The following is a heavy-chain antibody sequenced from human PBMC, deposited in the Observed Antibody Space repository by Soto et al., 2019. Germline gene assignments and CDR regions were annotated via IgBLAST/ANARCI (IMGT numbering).Heavy chain of an antibody. J-gene: IGHJ6*03. Sequence: SLRLSCAASGFTFSSYAMSWVRQAPGKGLEWVLAISGSGGSTYYADSVKGRFTISRDNSKNTLYLQMNSLRAEDTAVYYCARRRLGRAAAGTKEGYYYYMDVWGKGTTVTVSS. D-gene: IGHD6-13*01. CDR2: ISGSGGST. CDR1: GFTFSSYA. CDR3: ARRRLGRAAAGTKEGYYYYMDV. V-gene: IGHV3-23*01.